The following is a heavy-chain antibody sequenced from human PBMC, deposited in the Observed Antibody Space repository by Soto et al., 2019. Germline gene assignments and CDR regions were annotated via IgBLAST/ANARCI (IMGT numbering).Heavy chain of an antibody. CDR1: GFAFSSYA. D-gene: IGHD3-16*02. Sequence: VGSLRLSCAASGFAFSSYAMSWVRQAPGKGLEWVSSISGSTSGTHYEDAVKGRFTISRDNSNNPLYLQMNSLRAEDTAVYYCAKDRGFLDPFDYWAQGALVTVS. CDR3: AKDRGFLDPFDY. CDR2: ISGSTSGT. V-gene: IGHV3-23*01. J-gene: IGHJ4*02.